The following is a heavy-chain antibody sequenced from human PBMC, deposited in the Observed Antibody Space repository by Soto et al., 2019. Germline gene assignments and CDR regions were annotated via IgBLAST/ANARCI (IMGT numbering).Heavy chain of an antibody. V-gene: IGHV1-18*04. CDR3: ARDAPSYDSSGYPTPSGYYYYGMDV. D-gene: IGHD3-22*01. Sequence: GASVKVFCKASGYTFTSYGISWVRQAPGQGLEWMGWISAYNGNTTYAQKLQGRVTMTTDTSTSTAYMELRSLRSDDTAVYYCARDAPSYDSSGYPTPSGYYYYGMDVWGQGTTVTVSS. CDR2: ISAYNGNT. CDR1: GYTFTSYG. J-gene: IGHJ6*02.